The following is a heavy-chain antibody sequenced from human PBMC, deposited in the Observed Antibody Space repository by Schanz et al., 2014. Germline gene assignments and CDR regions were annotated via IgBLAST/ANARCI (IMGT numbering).Heavy chain of an antibody. CDR2: VSSRSDEI. V-gene: IGHV3-33*08. Sequence: VQLVESGGDLVQPGRSLRLSCAASGFMFSSYGMHWVRQAPGKGLEWVAAVSSRSDEIKYADSVRGRFTISRDNSRSTMYLQMNSLRVEDTAVYFCVSQTGSPNYWGQGTLVTVSS. CDR1: GFMFSSYG. J-gene: IGHJ4*02. D-gene: IGHD6-13*01. CDR3: VSQTGSPNY.